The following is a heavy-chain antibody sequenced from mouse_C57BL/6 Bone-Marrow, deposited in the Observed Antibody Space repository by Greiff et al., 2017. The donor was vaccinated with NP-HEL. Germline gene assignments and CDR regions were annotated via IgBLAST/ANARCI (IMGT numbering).Heavy chain of an antibody. CDR2: IDPENGDT. CDR3: TSFITTGAY. V-gene: IGHV14-4*01. CDR1: FFPIPSSS. Sequence: VQLQQSVAELVRPVSSVPFSFTSSFFPIPSSSLHFFPHLPYHVLSWIGCIDPENGDTEYASKFQGKATITADTSSNTAYLQLSSLTSEDTAVYYCTSFITTGAYWGQGTLVTVSA. J-gene: IGHJ3*01. D-gene: IGHD1-1*01.